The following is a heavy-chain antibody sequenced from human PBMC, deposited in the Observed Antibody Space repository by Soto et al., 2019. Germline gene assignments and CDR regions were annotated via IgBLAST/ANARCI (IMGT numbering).Heavy chain of an antibody. V-gene: IGHV1-18*01. CDR3: ARGRYGDY. Sequence: QVHLVQSGAEVKKPGASVKVSCKGSGYDFTTYGITWVRQAPGQGLEWMAWISAHNGNTDYAQKLQGRVTVTRDTSTSTDYMELRSLRSDDTAVYYCARGRYGDYWGQGALVSVSS. CDR1: GYDFTTYG. D-gene: IGHD1-1*01. J-gene: IGHJ4*02. CDR2: ISAHNGNT.